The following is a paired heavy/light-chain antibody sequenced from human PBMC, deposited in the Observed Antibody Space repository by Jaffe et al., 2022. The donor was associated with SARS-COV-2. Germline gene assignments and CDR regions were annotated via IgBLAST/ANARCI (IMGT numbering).Light chain of an antibody. CDR3: QQYYGSPLYA. J-gene: IGKJ2*01. V-gene: IGKV4-1*01. CDR1: QSVLSSSTNKNY. CDR2: WAS. Sequence: DIVMTQSPDSLAVSLGERATINCKSSQSVLSSSTNKNYLAWYQQKPGQPPKLLIYWASTRESGVPDRFSGSGSGTDFTLTISGLQAEDVAVYYCQQYYGSPLYAFGQGTKLEI.
Heavy chain of an antibody. CDR1: GLTFSIYS. Sequence: EMQLVESGGGLVRPGGSLRLSCAASGLTFSIYSMNWVRHVPGKGLEWVSYISGGSSIIYYADSVKGRFTISRDNARNSLSLQLNSLRDDDTAVYYCARESGPSGGAFDIWGQGTMVTVSS. CDR3: ARESGPSGGAFDI. J-gene: IGHJ3*02. CDR2: ISGGSSII. V-gene: IGHV3-48*02.